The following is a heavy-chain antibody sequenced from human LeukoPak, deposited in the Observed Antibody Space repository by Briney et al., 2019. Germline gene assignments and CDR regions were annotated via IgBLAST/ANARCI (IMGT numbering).Heavy chain of an antibody. CDR3: AGNRIDAFDI. V-gene: IGHV4-59*08. D-gene: IGHD2/OR15-2a*01. CDR2: IYYSGST. J-gene: IGHJ3*02. CDR1: GGSISSYY. Sequence: SETLSLTCTVSGGSISSYYWSWIRQPPGKGLEWIGYIYYSGSTNCNPSLKSRVTISVDTSKNQFSLKLSSVTAADTAVYYCAGNRIDAFDIWGQGTMVTVSS.